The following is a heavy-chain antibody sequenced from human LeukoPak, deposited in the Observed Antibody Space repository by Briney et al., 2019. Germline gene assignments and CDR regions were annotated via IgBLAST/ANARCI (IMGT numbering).Heavy chain of an antibody. Sequence: GGSLRLSCAATEFTFSDYGMHWVRQAPGKGLEWVAVISYDGSNKYYADSVKGRFTISRDNSKNTLYLQMNSLRAEDTAVYYCAKAVGVTQRGYFDYWGQGTLVTVSS. D-gene: IGHD1-26*01. CDR1: EFTFSDYG. J-gene: IGHJ4*02. CDR2: ISYDGSNK. CDR3: AKAVGVTQRGYFDY. V-gene: IGHV3-30*18.